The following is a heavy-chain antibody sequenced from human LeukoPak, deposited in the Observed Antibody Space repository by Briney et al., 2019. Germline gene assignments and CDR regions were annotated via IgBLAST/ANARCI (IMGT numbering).Heavy chain of an antibody. CDR1: GFTFSSYS. V-gene: IGHV3-21*01. J-gene: IGHJ4*02. Sequence: GGSLRLSCAASGFTFSSYSMNWVRQAPGKGLEWVSSISSSSSYIYYADSVKSRFTISRDNAKNSLYLQMNSLRAEDTAVYYCARDPLYCSSTSCLTYFDYWGQGTLVTVSS. D-gene: IGHD2-2*01. CDR2: ISSSSSYI. CDR3: ARDPLYCSSTSCLTYFDY.